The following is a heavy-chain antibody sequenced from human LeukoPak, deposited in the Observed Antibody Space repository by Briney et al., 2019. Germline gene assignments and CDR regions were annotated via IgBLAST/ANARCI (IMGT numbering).Heavy chain of an antibody. Sequence: SETLSLTCTVSGDSISIGSYYWSWLRQPAGKGLEWIGHMNTTGSTKYNPSLKSRVTISVDTSNNQFSLKVSSVTAADTAVYYCARDWDYWGQGTLVTVSS. CDR3: ARDWDY. V-gene: IGHV4-61*09. J-gene: IGHJ4*02. CDR1: GDSISIGSYY. CDR2: MNTTGST.